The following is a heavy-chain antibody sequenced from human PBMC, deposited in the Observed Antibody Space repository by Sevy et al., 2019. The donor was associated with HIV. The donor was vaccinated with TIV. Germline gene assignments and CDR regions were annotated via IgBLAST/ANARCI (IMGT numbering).Heavy chain of an antibody. V-gene: IGHV4-34*01. CDR3: AGKYRADLTSPNSPSYFDF. Sequence: SETLSLTCGVHGTSFSDHYWTWIRQAPGGGLEWIGEINHSGNTNYNPSLESRVIMSVDTAKNLVSLRRTSVTAADTAVYFCAGKYRADLTSPNSPSYFDFWGRGTLVTVSS. J-gene: IGHJ2*01. CDR1: GTSFSDHY. D-gene: IGHD5-18*01. CDR2: INHSGNT.